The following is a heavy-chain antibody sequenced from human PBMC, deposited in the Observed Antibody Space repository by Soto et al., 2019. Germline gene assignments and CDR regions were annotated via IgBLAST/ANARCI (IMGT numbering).Heavy chain of an antibody. CDR3: ARARLPQLEWLLSAWGSYYYYMDV. Sequence: QVQLVQSGAEVKKPGSSVKVSCKASGGTFSSYTISWVRQAPGQGREWMGRIIPILGIANYAQKFQGRVTITADKSTRTAYMELSSLRSEDTAVYYCARARLPQLEWLLSAWGSYYYYMDVWGKGTTVTVSS. V-gene: IGHV1-69*02. D-gene: IGHD3-3*01. CDR2: IIPILGIA. J-gene: IGHJ6*03. CDR1: GGTFSSYT.